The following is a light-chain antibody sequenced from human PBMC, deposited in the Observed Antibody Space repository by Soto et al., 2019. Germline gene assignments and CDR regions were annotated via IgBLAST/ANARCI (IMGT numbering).Light chain of an antibody. V-gene: IGKV3-15*01. J-gene: IGKJ2*01. CDR2: GAS. CDR1: QSVSSN. CDR3: QQYNNWLYT. Sequence: EIVMTQSPATLSVSPGERATLSCRASQSVSSNLAWYQQKPGQAPRLLIYGASTRATGIPAKFSGSGSGTEFTLGISSLQSKDFAVYYCQQYNNWLYTFGQGTKLEIK.